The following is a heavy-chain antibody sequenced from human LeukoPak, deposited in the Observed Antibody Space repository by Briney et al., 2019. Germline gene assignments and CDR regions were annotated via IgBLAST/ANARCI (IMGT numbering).Heavy chain of an antibody. CDR3: ARSRPRILNLDP. D-gene: IGHD2-15*01. CDR1: GYTFTCYY. Sequence: GASVKVSCKASGYTFTCYYMHWVRQAPGQGREGMGWINPNSGGTNYAQKFQGRVTMTRDTSISTAYMELSRLRSDDTAVYYCARSRPRILNLDPWGQGTLVTVSS. V-gene: IGHV1-2*02. J-gene: IGHJ5*02. CDR2: INPNSGGT.